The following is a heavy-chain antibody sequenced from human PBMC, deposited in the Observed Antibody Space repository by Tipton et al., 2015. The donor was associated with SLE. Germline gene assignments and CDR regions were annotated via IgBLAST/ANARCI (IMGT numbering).Heavy chain of an antibody. V-gene: IGHV6-1*01. Sequence: GLVKPSQTLSLTCAISGDSVSSNSAAWNWIRQSPSRGLEWLGRTYYRSKWYNDYAVSVKSRITINPDTSKNQFSLKLNSVTAADTAVYYCARGLVLGYSSGLNYWGQGTLVTVSS. D-gene: IGHD6-19*01. CDR1: GDSVSSNSAA. CDR3: ARGLVLGYSSGLNY. CDR2: TYYRSKWYN. J-gene: IGHJ4*02.